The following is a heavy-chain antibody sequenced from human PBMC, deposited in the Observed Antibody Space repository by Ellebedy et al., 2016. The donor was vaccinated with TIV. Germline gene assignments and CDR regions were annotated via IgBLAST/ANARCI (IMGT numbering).Heavy chain of an antibody. CDR2: IFHNGNT. D-gene: IGHD4-17*01. CDR3: ARTEFQDYGDSLYYFDF. V-gene: IGHV4-4*02. CDR1: GGSVSSGNW. Sequence: MPGGSLRLSCAVSGGSVSSGNWWSWVRQTPGKGLEWIGEIFHNGNTSYNPSLKSRVTMSVDSSKNDFSLKLNSVTAADTAVYYCARTEFQDYGDSLYYFDFWGQGTLVTVSS. J-gene: IGHJ4*02.